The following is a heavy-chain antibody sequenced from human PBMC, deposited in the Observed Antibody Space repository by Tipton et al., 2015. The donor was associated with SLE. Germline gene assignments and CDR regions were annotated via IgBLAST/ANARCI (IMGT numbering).Heavy chain of an antibody. CDR2: ISYDGSDK. J-gene: IGHJ6*03. V-gene: IGHV3-30*04. CDR1: GFTFSSYA. CDR3: ARDAPTGDYYMDV. Sequence: SLRLSCAASGFTFSSYAMHWVRQAPGKGLEWVAIISYDGSDKYYADSVKGRFTISRANSKNTLYPQMNSLRVEDTAVYYCARDAPTGDYYMDVWGKGTTVTVSS.